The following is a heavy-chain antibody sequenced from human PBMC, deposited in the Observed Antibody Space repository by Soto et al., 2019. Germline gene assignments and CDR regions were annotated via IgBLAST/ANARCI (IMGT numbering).Heavy chain of an antibody. Sequence: PGGSLRLSCVASGLTFSSYGMTWVRQAPGKGLEWVSGISGSTGSTFYADSVKGRFTISRDNSKNTLYLQMNSLRAEDTAVYYCARDLAGMATIFADYWGQGTLVTVSS. D-gene: IGHD3-3*01. CDR2: ISGSTGST. J-gene: IGHJ4*02. CDR1: GLTFSSYG. CDR3: ARDLAGMATIFADY. V-gene: IGHV3-23*01.